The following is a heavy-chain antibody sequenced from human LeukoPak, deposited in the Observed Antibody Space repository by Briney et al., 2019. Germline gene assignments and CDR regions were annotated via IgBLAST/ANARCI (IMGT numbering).Heavy chain of an antibody. V-gene: IGHV3-7*01. D-gene: IGHD1-26*01. Sequence: GGSLRLSCAASGFTFGTYWMSWVRQAPGKGLEWVANIKQDGSEKYYVDSVKGRFTISRDNAKNSMYVQMNSLRAEDTAVYYCARLTAYRSIVGATNFDYWGQGTLVTVSS. CDR2: IKQDGSEK. CDR1: GFTFGTYW. CDR3: ARLTAYRSIVGATNFDY. J-gene: IGHJ4*02.